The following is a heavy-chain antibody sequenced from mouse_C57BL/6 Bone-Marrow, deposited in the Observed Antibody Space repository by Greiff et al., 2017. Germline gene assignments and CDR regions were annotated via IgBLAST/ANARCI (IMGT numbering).Heavy chain of an antibody. CDR2: IRSKSSNYAT. CDR1: GFTFNTYA. Sequence: EVQLKESGGGLVQPKGSLKLSCAASGFTFNTYAMHWVRQAPGKGLEWVARIRSKSSNYATSYADSVKDRFTISRDDSQSMLYLQMNNLKTEDTAMYYCVREGERYYGNYSWFAYWGQGTLVTVSA. D-gene: IGHD2-1*01. CDR3: VREGERYYGNYSWFAY. J-gene: IGHJ3*01. V-gene: IGHV10-3*01.